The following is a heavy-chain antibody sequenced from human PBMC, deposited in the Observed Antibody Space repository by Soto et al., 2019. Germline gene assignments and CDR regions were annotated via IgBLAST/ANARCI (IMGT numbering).Heavy chain of an antibody. CDR2: IYYSGST. Sequence: SETLSLTCTVSGGSISSYYWSWIRQPPGKGLEWIGYIYYSGSTNYNPSLKSRVTISVDTSKNQFSLKLSSVTAADTAVYYCARVRPDSSGYKPLFLFDPWGQGTLVTVSS. D-gene: IGHD3-22*01. J-gene: IGHJ5*02. V-gene: IGHV4-59*01. CDR3: ARVRPDSSGYKPLFLFDP. CDR1: GGSISSYY.